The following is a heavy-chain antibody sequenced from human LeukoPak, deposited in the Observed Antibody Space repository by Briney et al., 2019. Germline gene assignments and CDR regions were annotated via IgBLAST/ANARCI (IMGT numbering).Heavy chain of an antibody. D-gene: IGHD3-3*01. Sequence: GGSLRLSCAASGFTFSSYWMHWVRQAPGKGLVWVPRINSDGSSTSYADSVKGRFTISRDNAKNTLYLQMTSVRADDTAMYYCVRDDYDFWSGYQRYFEFWGQGTLVTVSS. CDR3: VRDDYDFWSGYQRYFEF. V-gene: IGHV3-74*01. CDR2: INSDGSST. J-gene: IGHJ4*02. CDR1: GFTFSSYW.